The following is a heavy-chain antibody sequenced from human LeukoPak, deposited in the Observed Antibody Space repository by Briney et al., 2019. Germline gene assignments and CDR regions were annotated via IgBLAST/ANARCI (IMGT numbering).Heavy chain of an antibody. CDR1: GFTFSSYA. J-gene: IGHJ4*02. CDR2: ISGSGSST. D-gene: IGHD6-13*01. CDR3: AKDSSSWYSEIDY. Sequence: GGSLRLSCAASGFTFSSYAMSWVRQAPGKGLAWVSAISGSGSSTYYVDSVKGRFTISRDNSKNTLYLQMNSLRAEDTAVYYCAKDSSSWYSEIDYWGQGTLVTVSS. V-gene: IGHV3-23*01.